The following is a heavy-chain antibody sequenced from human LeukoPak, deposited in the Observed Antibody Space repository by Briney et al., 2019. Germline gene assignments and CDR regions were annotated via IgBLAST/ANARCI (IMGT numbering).Heavy chain of an antibody. J-gene: IGHJ5*02. CDR3: ARTVSGYYFNA. CDR1: SGSINGFY. D-gene: IGHD5-12*01. V-gene: IGHV4-59*01. CDR2: VAYSGAT. Sequence: SETLSLTCTVSSGSINGFYWSWIRQPPGKRLEWIGYVAYSGATNYNLSFKRRVTISLDTSKTQFSLKLSSVTAADTAFYYCARTVSGYYFNAWGPGTLVTVSS.